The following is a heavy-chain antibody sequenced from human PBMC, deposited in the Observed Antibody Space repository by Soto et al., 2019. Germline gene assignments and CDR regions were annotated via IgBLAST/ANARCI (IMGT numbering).Heavy chain of an antibody. V-gene: IGHV3-23*01. D-gene: IGHD2-21*01. J-gene: IGHJ6*02. CDR3: AKETAYSHVFLTNALAV. CDR1: GFMFNKCS. CDR2: ISDSGEST. Sequence: GGSLRLSCVGSGFMFNKCSMNWVRQAPGKGLECVSIISDSGESTHYSDSVKGRFAISRDNSKNTLFLEMNSMRAEDTAVYFCAKETAYSHVFLTNALAVRGPRNTVTVSS.